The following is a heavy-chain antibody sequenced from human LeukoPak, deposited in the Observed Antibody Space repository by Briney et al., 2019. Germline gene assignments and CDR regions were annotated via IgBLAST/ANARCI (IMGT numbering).Heavy chain of an antibody. J-gene: IGHJ4*02. D-gene: IGHD3-9*01. CDR3: ARHDWLSGVSYQYYFDY. V-gene: IGHV3-23*01. Sequence: PGGSLRLSCAASGFTCSSYAMSWVRQAPGKGLEWVSAISGSGGSTYYEDSLKGRFTISRDNSKNTLYLQMNSLRVEDTAVYYCARHDWLSGVSYQYYFDYWGQGTLVTVSS. CDR1: GFTCSSYA. CDR2: ISGSGGST.